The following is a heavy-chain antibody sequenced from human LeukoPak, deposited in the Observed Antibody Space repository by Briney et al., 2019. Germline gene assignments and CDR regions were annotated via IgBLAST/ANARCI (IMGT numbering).Heavy chain of an antibody. CDR3: AKDGSTYYDFWSGYYLSYFDY. J-gene: IGHJ4*02. CDR2: ISDTGGNT. Sequence: GGSLRLSCAASGFTFSTYGMIWVRQAPGKGLEWVSSISDTGGNTYYADSVKGRFTISRDNSKNTLYLQMNSLRAEDTAVYYCAKDGSTYYDFWSGYYLSYFDYWGQGTLVTVSS. V-gene: IGHV3-23*01. CDR1: GFTFSTYG. D-gene: IGHD3-3*01.